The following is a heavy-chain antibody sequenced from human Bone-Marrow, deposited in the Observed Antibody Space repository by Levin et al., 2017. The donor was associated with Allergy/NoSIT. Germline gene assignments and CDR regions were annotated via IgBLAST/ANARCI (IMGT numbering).Heavy chain of an antibody. V-gene: IGHV3-9*01. CDR1: GFRFDDYT. CDR3: TKHISSMDTGFDP. D-gene: IGHD5-18*01. J-gene: IGHJ5*02. CDR2: INWNSKSI. Sequence: PGESLKISCAASGFRFDDYTMHWVRQAPGKGLEWVSGINWNSKSIGYADSVRGRFTVSRDNAKNSLYLQMNCLRGEDTAVYYCTKHISSMDTGFDPWGQGTLVTVSS.